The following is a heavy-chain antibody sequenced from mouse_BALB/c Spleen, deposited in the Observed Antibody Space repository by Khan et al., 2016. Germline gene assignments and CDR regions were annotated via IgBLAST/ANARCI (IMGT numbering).Heavy chain of an antibody. CDR2: IDPYYGGI. D-gene: IGHD1-1*01. CDR1: GYSFTGYN. CDR3: ARAGYGSSYAMDY. Sequence: VQLKQSGPELEKPGASVKISCKASGYSFTGYNMNWVKQSNGKSLEWIGNIDPYYGGISYNQKFKGKATLTVDKSSSTAYMQLKSLTSADSAVYDCARAGYGSSYAMDYWGQGTSVTVSS. J-gene: IGHJ4*01. V-gene: IGHV1-39*01.